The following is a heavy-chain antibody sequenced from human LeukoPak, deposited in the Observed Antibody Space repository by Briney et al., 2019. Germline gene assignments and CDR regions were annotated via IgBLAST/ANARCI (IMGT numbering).Heavy chain of an antibody. D-gene: IGHD2-15*01. CDR2: INHSGST. CDR3: ARVVAATTEFDY. CDR1: GGSFSGYY. V-gene: IGHV4-34*01. Sequence: PSETLSLTCAVYGGSFSGYYWSWIRQPPGKGLEWIGEINHSGSTNYNPSLKSRVTISVDTSKNQFSLKLSSVTVADTAVYYCARVVAATTEFDYWGQGTLVTVSS. J-gene: IGHJ4*02.